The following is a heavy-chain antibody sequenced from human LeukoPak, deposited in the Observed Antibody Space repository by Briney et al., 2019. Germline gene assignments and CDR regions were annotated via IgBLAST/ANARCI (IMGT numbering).Heavy chain of an antibody. D-gene: IGHD3-3*01. CDR2: IYYTGTT. Sequence: TSETLSLTCTVSGGSIGSADFYWNWVRQPPGKGLESIGSIYYTGTTQYNPSLKSRITISLDMSKNQFSLKLSSVTAADTAVYYCARDPHREWGTSNVFDIWGQGTMVTVSS. J-gene: IGHJ3*02. CDR3: ARDPHREWGTSNVFDI. CDR1: GGSIGSADFY. V-gene: IGHV4-30-4*08.